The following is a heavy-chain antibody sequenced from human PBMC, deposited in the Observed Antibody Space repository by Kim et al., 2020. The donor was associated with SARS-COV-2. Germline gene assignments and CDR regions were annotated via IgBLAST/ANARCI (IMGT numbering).Heavy chain of an antibody. CDR2: ISSSSSYT. CDR3: ARDTRPHTTNWYFDL. V-gene: IGHV3-11*05. Sequence: GGSLRLSCAASGFTFSDYYMSWIRQAPGKGLEWVSYISSSSSYTNYADSVKGRFTISRDNAKNSLYLQMNSLGAEDTAVYYCARDTRPHTTNWYFDLWGRGTLVTVSS. CDR1: GFTFSDYY. J-gene: IGHJ2*01. D-gene: IGHD1-1*01.